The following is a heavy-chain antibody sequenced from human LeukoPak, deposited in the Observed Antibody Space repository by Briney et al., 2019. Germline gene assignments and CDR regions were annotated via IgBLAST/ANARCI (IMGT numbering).Heavy chain of an antibody. D-gene: IGHD6-19*01. CDR2: ISWNGNDI. J-gene: IGHJ4*02. CDR1: GFIFDDYA. V-gene: IGHV3-9*03. Sequence: GGSLRLSCAASGFIFDDYAMHWVRQAPGKGLEWVSGISWNGNDIGYADSVKGRFTISRDNAKDSLYLQMNNLRAEDMAIYYCAKDNSGWFGHYFESWGQGTLVTVSS. CDR3: AKDNSGWFGHYFES.